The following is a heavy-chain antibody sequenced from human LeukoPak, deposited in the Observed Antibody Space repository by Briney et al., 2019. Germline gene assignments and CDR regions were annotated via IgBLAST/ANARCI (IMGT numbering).Heavy chain of an antibody. V-gene: IGHV3-11*01. Sequence: GGSLRLSCAASGFTFSDYYMSWIRQAPGKGLEWVSYISSSGSTIYYADSVKGRFTISRDNAKNSLYLQMNSLRAEDTAVYYCARKDIVVVPAAHYYYYYYMDVWGKGTTVTISS. D-gene: IGHD2-2*01. CDR1: GFTFSDYY. J-gene: IGHJ6*03. CDR2: ISSSGSTI. CDR3: ARKDIVVVPAAHYYYYYYMDV.